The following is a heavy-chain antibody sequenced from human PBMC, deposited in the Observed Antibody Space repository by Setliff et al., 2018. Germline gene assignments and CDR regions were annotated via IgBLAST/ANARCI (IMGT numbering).Heavy chain of an antibody. Sequence: NPGGSLRLSCAASGFTFSNYYMTWIRQAPGKGLEWISYIHDSGNPTYYADSVKGRFTVSRDNAKNSLYLQMTSLRAEDTAIYFCVRQGPLFEDSGYRSSDYWGQGTQVTVSS. CDR3: VRQGPLFEDSGYRSSDY. V-gene: IGHV3-11*04. D-gene: IGHD3-22*01. J-gene: IGHJ4*02. CDR1: GFTFSNYY. CDR2: IHDSGNPT.